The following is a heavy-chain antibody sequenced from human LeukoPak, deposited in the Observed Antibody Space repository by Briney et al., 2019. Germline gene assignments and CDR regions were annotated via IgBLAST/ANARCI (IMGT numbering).Heavy chain of an antibody. D-gene: IGHD6-13*01. V-gene: IGHV4-4*07. J-gene: IGHJ4*02. Sequence: PSETLSLTCTVSGGSISSYYWSWIRQPAGKGLEWIGRIYTSGSTNYNPSLKSRVTMSVDTSKNQFSLKLSSVTAADTAVYYCARDGSIAAAGIIDYWGQGTLVTVSS. CDR2: IYTSGST. CDR1: GGSISSYY. CDR3: ARDGSIAAAGIIDY.